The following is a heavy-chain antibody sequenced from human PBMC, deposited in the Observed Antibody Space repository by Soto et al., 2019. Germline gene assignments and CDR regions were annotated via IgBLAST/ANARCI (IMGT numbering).Heavy chain of an antibody. D-gene: IGHD1-26*01. CDR2: IYYSGST. J-gene: IGHJ5*02. CDR3: ARVGQVVGYDP. V-gene: IGHV4-59*01. CDR1: GGSISRYY. Sequence: QVQLQESGPGLVKPSETLSLTCTVSGGSISRYYWSWVRQPPGKGLEWIGYIYYSGSTNYNPSHKSRVTIAVDTSKNQCSLKLSSVTAADTAVYYCARVGQVVGYDPWGQGTLVTVSS.